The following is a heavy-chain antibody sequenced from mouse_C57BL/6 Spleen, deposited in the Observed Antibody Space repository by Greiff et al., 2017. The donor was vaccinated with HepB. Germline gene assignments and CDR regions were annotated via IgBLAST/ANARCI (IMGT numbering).Heavy chain of an antibody. CDR1: GFSLSTSGMG. CDR3: ARRAGYGSSYWYFDV. J-gene: IGHJ1*03. V-gene: IGHV8-12*01. CDR2: IYWDDDK. Sequence: QVTLKESGPGILQSSQTLSLTCSFSGFSLSTSGMGVSWIRQPSGKGLEWLAHIYWDDDKRYNPSLKSRLTISQDTSRNQVFLKITSVDTADTATYYCARRAGYGSSYWYFDVWGTGTTVTVSS. D-gene: IGHD1-1*01.